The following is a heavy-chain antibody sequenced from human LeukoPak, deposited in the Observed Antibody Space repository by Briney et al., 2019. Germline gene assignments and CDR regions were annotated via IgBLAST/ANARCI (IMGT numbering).Heavy chain of an antibody. Sequence: SETLSLTCAVYGGSFSGYYWSWIRQPPGKGLEWIGEISHSGSTNYNPSLKSRVTISVDTSKNQFSLKLSSVTAADTAVYYCARGAGYNSFDYWGQGTLVTVSS. CDR1: GGSFSGYY. V-gene: IGHV4-34*01. CDR2: ISHSGST. CDR3: ARGAGYNSFDY. D-gene: IGHD5-24*01. J-gene: IGHJ4*02.